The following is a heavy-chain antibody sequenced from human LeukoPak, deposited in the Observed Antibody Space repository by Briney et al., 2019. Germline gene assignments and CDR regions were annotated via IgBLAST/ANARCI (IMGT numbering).Heavy chain of an antibody. CDR3: ARDPRIAAHLNYYYYYYMDV. V-gene: IGHV1-2*02. CDR1: GYTFTGYY. J-gene: IGHJ6*03. D-gene: IGHD6-13*01. Sequence: ASVKVSCKASGYTFTGYYMHWVRQAPGQGLEWMGWINPNSGGTNYAQKFQGRGTMTRDTAISTAYMELTRLRSDDTAVYYCARDPRIAAHLNYYYYYYMDVWGKGTTVTVSS. CDR2: INPNSGGT.